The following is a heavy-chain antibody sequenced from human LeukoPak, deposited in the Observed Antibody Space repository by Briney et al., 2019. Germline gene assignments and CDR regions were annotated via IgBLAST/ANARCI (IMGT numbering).Heavy chain of an antibody. CDR1: GFTVSSNS. CDR3: ARAFLSTRNAFDI. Sequence: PGGSLRLSCTVSGFTVSSNSMSWVRQAPGKGLEWVSFIYSDNTHYSDSVKGRLTISRDNSKNTLYLQVNSLRAEETAVYYCARAFLSTRNAFDIWGQGTMVTVSS. CDR2: IYSDNT. J-gene: IGHJ3*02. D-gene: IGHD2/OR15-2a*01. V-gene: IGHV3-53*01.